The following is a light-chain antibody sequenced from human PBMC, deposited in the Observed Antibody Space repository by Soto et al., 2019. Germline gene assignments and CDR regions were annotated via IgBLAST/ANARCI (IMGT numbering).Light chain of an antibody. J-gene: IGLJ1*01. CDR1: KLGDKY. CDR2: QDS. CDR3: QAWDRSIPYV. Sequence: SYELTQPPSVSVSPGQTASITCSGDKLGDKYACWYQQKPGQSPVLVIYQDSKRPSGIPERFSGSNSGNTATLTISGTQAMAEADYYCQAWDRSIPYVFGTGTKLPVL. V-gene: IGLV3-1*01.